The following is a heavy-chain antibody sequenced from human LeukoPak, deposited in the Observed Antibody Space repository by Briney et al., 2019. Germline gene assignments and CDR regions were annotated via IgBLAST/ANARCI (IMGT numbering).Heavy chain of an antibody. CDR2: IKQDGSEQ. Sequence: GGSLRLSCAASGFTFSSYWMSWVRQAPGKGLERVANIKQDGSEQYYVDSVKGRFTISRENAKNSLYLQMNSLRAEDTAVYYCARESPAATGLDYWGQGTLVTVSS. J-gene: IGHJ4*02. CDR1: GFTFSSYW. V-gene: IGHV3-7*01. CDR3: ARESPAATGLDY. D-gene: IGHD1-26*01.